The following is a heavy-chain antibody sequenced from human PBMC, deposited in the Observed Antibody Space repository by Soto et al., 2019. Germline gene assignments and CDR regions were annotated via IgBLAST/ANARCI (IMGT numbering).Heavy chain of an antibody. CDR3: ARYNWNYALYYYGMDV. CDR2: ISAYNGNT. J-gene: IGHJ6*02. V-gene: IGHV1-18*01. D-gene: IGHD1-7*01. CDR1: GYTFTSYG. Sequence: GASVKVSCKASGYTFTSYGISWVRQAPGQGLEWMGWISAYNGNTNYAQKLQGRVTMTTDTSTSTAYMELRSLRSDDTAVYYCARYNWNYALYYYGMDVWGQGTTVTVSS.